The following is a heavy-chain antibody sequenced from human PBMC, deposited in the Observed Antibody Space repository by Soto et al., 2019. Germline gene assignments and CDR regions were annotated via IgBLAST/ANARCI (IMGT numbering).Heavy chain of an antibody. V-gene: IGHV1-69*13. CDR2: IIPIFGTA. D-gene: IGHD2-21*02. CDR1: GGTFSSYA. Sequence: SVKVSCKASGGTFSSYAISWVRQAPGQGLEWMGGIIPIFGTANYAQKFQGRVTITADESTSTAYMELSSLRSEDTAVYYCARDGIVVVTAIDYCYYYGMDVWGQGTTVTVSS. CDR3: ARDGIVVVTAIDYCYYYGMDV. J-gene: IGHJ6*02.